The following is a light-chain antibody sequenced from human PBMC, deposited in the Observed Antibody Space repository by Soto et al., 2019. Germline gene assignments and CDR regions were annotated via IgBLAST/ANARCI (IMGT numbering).Light chain of an antibody. Sequence: QSVLTQPASVSGSPGQSITIFCTGTSSDVGGYNYVSWYQQHPGSAPKLMIYDVSSRPSGVSNRFSGSKSGNTASLTISGLQAEDEADSYCSSYTSSFKLAVFGSGTKLTVL. CDR2: DVS. CDR3: SSYTSSFKLAV. V-gene: IGLV2-14*03. J-gene: IGLJ1*01. CDR1: SSDVGGYNY.